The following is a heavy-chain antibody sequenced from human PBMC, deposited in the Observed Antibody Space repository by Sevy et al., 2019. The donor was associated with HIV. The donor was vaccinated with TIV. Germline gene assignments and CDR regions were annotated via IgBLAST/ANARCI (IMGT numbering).Heavy chain of an antibody. CDR2: IIPIFGTA. Sequence: ASVKVSCKASGGTFSSYAISWVRQAPGQGLEWMGGIIPIFGTANYAQKFQGRVTITADESTSTAYMELGSLRSEDTAVYYCARHIPSQQLAPWGQGTLVTVSS. J-gene: IGHJ5*02. D-gene: IGHD6-13*01. CDR1: GGTFSSYA. V-gene: IGHV1-69*13. CDR3: ARHIPSQQLAP.